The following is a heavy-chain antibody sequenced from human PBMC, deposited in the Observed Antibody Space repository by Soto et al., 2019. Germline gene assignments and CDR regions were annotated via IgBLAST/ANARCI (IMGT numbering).Heavy chain of an antibody. CDR3: AREFTGFGKFDY. Sequence: SETLSLTCAVSGGSISSADYYWGWIRQPPGKGLEWIGSIYYSGTTYQKPSLKSRVTISVDTSKNQFSLKLSSVTAADTAVYYCAREFTGFGKFDYWGQGTLVTVSS. D-gene: IGHD3-10*01. J-gene: IGHJ4*02. CDR2: IYYSGTT. CDR1: GGSISSADYY. V-gene: IGHV4-39*02.